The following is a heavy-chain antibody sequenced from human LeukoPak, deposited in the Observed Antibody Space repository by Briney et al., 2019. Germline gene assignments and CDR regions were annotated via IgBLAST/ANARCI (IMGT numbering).Heavy chain of an antibody. CDR3: AKASQSFLDP. CDR1: GFTFSSYG. J-gene: IGHJ5*02. D-gene: IGHD2/OR15-2a*01. V-gene: IGHV3-30*18. Sequence: GGSLRLSCAASGFTFSSYGIHWVRQAPGKGLEWVAVISYDGSIKYYADSVKGRFNISRDNSKNTLYLQMNSLRAEDTAVYYCAKASQSFLDPWGQGTLVIVSS. CDR2: ISYDGSIK.